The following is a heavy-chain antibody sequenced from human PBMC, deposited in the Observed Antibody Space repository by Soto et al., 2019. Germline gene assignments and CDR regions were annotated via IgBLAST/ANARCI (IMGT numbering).Heavy chain of an antibody. Sequence: EVQLLESGGGLIQPGGSLRLSCAASGFTFSDYAMTWVRQAPGKGLEWVSSISGSGGTTYYADSVKGRFTLSRDNSKNTLYLQMNSLRVEDTAVYYCAKGRPRQYIDYWGQGTLVTVSS. CDR2: ISGSGGTT. V-gene: IGHV3-23*01. D-gene: IGHD5-18*01. CDR1: GFTFSDYA. CDR3: AKGRPRQYIDY. J-gene: IGHJ4*02.